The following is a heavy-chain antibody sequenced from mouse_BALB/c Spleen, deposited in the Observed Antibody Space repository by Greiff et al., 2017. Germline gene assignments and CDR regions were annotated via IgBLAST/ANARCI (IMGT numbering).Heavy chain of an antibody. Sequence: EVQGVESGGGLVKPGGSLKLSCAASGFAFSSYDMSWVRQTPEKRLEWVAYISSGGGSTYYPDTVKGRFTISRDNAKNTLYLQMSSLKSEDTAMYYCARQDGYYLGYYAMDYWGQGTSVTVSS. CDR3: ARQDGYYLGYYAMDY. CDR1: GFAFSSYD. J-gene: IGHJ4*01. D-gene: IGHD2-3*01. V-gene: IGHV5-12-1*01. CDR2: ISSGGGST.